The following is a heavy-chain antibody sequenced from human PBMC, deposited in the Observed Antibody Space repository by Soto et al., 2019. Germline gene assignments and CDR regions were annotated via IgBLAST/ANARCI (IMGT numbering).Heavy chain of an antibody. J-gene: IGHJ2*01. D-gene: IGHD6-19*01. CDR1: GFTFSNAW. CDR2: IKSKPDGGTT. CDR3: TTTWWSSGWYNWYFDL. V-gene: IGHV3-15*07. Sequence: EVQLVESGGGLLKPGGSLRLSCAASGFTFSNAWMNWVRQAPGKGLEWVGRIKSKPDGGTTDYAAPVKGRFAISRDDAINTLYLQMRSLKTVDTAVYYCTTTWWSSGWYNWYFDLWGRGTLVTVSS.